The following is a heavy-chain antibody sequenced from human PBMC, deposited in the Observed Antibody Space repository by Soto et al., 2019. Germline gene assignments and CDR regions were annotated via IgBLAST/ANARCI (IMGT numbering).Heavy chain of an antibody. J-gene: IGHJ4*02. V-gene: IGHV3-11*06. Sequence: GASLRLACAASGVICSYFYMSWIRQAPGKGLEWVSYISLSRGYTKYADSVKGRFTISRDNTKNLLYLQMNSLRAEDTAVYYCARSVDLDHWGQGTLVTVSS. CDR3: ARSVDLDH. D-gene: IGHD2-15*01. CDR1: GVICSYFY. CDR2: ISLSRGYT.